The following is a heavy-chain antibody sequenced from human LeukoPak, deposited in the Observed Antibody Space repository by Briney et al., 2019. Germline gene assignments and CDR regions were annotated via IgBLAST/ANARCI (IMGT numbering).Heavy chain of an antibody. J-gene: IGHJ6*02. CDR2: SDPEDGET. CDR3: ARDLSDLGYCSSTSCPGPSYYYYGMDV. CDR1: GYTLTELS. V-gene: IGHV1-24*01. D-gene: IGHD2-2*01. Sequence: ASVKVSCKVSGYTLTELSMHWVRQAPGKGLEWMGGSDPEDGETIYAQKFQGRVTMTEDTSTDTAYMELSSLRSEDTAVYYCARDLSDLGYCSSTSCPGPSYYYYGMDVWGQGTTVTVSS.